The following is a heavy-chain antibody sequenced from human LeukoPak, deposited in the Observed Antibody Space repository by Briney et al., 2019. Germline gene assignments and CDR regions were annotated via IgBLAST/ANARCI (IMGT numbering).Heavy chain of an antibody. Sequence: ASVKVSCKASGYTFTSYAMNWVRQAPGQGLEWMGWINTNTGNPTYAQGFTGRFVFSLDTSVSTAYLQISSLKAEDTAVYYCARSGILLWFGELLLVPYYYYYMDVWGKGTTVTVSS. CDR3: ARSGILLWFGELLLVPYYYYYMDV. CDR2: INTNTGNP. D-gene: IGHD3-10*01. V-gene: IGHV7-4-1*02. J-gene: IGHJ6*03. CDR1: GYTFTSYA.